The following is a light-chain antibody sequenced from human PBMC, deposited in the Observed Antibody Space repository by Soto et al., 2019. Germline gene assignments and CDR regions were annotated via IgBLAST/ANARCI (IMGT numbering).Light chain of an antibody. Sequence: DIQMTQSPSSLSASVGDRVTITCRSSQSISSYLNWYQQKPGKAPKLLIYGASSLQRGVPSRFSGSGSGTEFTLTISGLLPEDFAAYHCQQLYTLPFTFGQGTRLEIK. CDR2: GAS. CDR3: QQLYTLPFT. J-gene: IGKJ5*01. V-gene: IGKV1-39*01. CDR1: QSISSY.